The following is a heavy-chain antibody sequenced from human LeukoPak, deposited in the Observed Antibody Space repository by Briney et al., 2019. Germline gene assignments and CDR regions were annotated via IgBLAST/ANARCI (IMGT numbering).Heavy chain of an antibody. D-gene: IGHD6-13*01. CDR3: AKDLTTAGLDY. CDR2: MNQDGSEK. V-gene: IGHV3-7*01. CDR1: GFTFSNYW. Sequence: GGSLRLSCAASGFTFSNYWMTWVRQAPGKGLEWVANMNQDGSEKYYVDSMKGRFTISRDNAKNSLYLQMNSLRAEDTAVYYCAKDLTTAGLDYWGQGTLVTVSS. J-gene: IGHJ4*02.